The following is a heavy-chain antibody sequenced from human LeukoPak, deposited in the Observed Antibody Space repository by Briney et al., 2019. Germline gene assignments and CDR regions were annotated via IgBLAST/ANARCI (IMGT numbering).Heavy chain of an antibody. CDR3: ASSKTSSSSWVFDY. V-gene: IGHV1-18*01. J-gene: IGHJ4*02. CDR1: GYTFTSYG. CDR2: ISAYNGNT. D-gene: IGHD6-13*01. Sequence: ASVKVSCKASGYTFTSYGISWVRQAPGQGLGWMGWISAYNGNTNYAQKFQGRVTMTRDTSISTAYMELSRLRSDDTAVYYCASSKTSSSSWVFDYWGQGTLVTVSS.